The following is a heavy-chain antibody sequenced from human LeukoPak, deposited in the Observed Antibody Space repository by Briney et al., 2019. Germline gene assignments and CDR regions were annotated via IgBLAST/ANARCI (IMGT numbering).Heavy chain of an antibody. J-gene: IGHJ6*03. CDR2: IPYDGSSK. Sequence: GGSLRLSCSSSGFTFSNDGMHWVRQIPGKGLEWVAFIPYDGSSKYYADSVKGRFAISGDNSKNTLYLQMNSLRAEDTAVYYCLYAPQSFDKYYMDVWGKGTTVIVSS. D-gene: IGHD2-8*01. V-gene: IGHV3-30*02. CDR1: GFTFSNDG. CDR3: LYAPQSFDKYYMDV.